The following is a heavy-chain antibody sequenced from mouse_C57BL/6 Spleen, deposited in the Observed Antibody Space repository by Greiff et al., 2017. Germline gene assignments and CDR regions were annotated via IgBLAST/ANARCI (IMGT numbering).Heavy chain of an antibody. CDR1: GYTFTDYE. J-gene: IGHJ3*01. D-gene: IGHD1-1*01. Sequence: VQLQQSGAELVRPGASVTLSCKASGYTFTDYEMHWVKQTPVHGLEWIGAIDPETGGTAYNQKFKGKAILTADKSSSTAYMELRSLTSEDSAVYYCTRKFGHYGSTFAYWGQGTLVTVSA. CDR3: TRKFGHYGSTFAY. CDR2: IDPETGGT. V-gene: IGHV1-15*01.